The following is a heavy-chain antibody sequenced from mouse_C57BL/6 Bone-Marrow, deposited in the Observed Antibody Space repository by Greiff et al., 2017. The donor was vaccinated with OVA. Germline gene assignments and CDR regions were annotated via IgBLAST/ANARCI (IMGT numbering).Heavy chain of an antibody. CDR1: GYTFTSYW. CDR3: ARLAGSYYFDD. CDR2: IDPSDSET. Sequence: QVQLQQPGAELVRPGSSVKLSCKASGYTFTSYWMHWVKQRPIQGLEWIGKIDPSDSETHYNQKFKDKATLTVDKSSSTAYMQLSSLTSEDSAVYYCARLAGSYYFDDWGQGTTLTVSS. J-gene: IGHJ2*01. V-gene: IGHV1-52*01.